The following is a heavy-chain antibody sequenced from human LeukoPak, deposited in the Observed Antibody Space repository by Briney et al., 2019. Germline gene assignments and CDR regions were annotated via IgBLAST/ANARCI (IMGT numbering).Heavy chain of an antibody. D-gene: IGHD4/OR15-4a*01. CDR3: AREPGARLTAGPGDAFDI. J-gene: IGHJ3*02. Sequence: GGSLRLPCAASGFTFSNIAMHWVRQAPGKGLEYVSGISSTGGSTYYANSVKGRFTVSRDNSENTLYLQMGSLRPDDMAIYYCAREPGARLTAGPGDAFDIWGQGTMVTVSS. V-gene: IGHV3-64*01. CDR2: ISSTGGST. CDR1: GFTFSNIA.